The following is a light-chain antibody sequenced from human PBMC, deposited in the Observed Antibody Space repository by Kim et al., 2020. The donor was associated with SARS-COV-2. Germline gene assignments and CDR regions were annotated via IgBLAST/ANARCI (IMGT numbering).Light chain of an antibody. J-gene: IGKJ5*01. CDR2: GAS. V-gene: IGKV1-27*01. Sequence: SVGDRVTLACLARQGIGNYLAWYQQKPGKVPKLLIFGASTLQSGVPSRFSGSGSETDFILTISSLQPEDGATYYCQKYNSAPFTFGPGTRLEIK. CDR3: QKYNSAPFT. CDR1: QGIGNY.